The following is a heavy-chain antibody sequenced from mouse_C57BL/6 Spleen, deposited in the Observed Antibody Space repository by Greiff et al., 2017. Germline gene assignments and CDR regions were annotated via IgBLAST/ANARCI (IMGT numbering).Heavy chain of an antibody. V-gene: IGHV5-9-1*02. J-gene: IGHJ3*01. D-gene: IGHD3-2*02. Sequence: EVKLMESGEGLVKPGGSLKLSCAASGFTFSSYAMSWVRQTPEKRLEGVAYISSGGDYIYYADTVKGRFTISRDNARNTLYLQMSSLKSEDTAMYYCTRDSSGYVWFAYWGQGTLVTVSA. CDR2: ISSGGDYI. CDR1: GFTFSSYA. CDR3: TRDSSGYVWFAY.